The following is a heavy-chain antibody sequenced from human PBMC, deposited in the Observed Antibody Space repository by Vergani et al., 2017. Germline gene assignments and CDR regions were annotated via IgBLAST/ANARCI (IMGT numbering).Heavy chain of an antibody. V-gene: IGHV4-59*01. J-gene: IGHJ6*03. Sequence: QVQLQESGPGLVEPSETLSLPCTVSGGPIRRYYWSWIRQPPGKGLEWVGYIYYSESTNYNPSLKSRVTISVHTSKNQFSLKLGSVTAADTAVYYCAGGALIAVAGTPYYYYYYMDVWGKGTTVTVSS. CDR1: GGPIRRYY. CDR3: AGGALIAVAGTPYYYYYYMDV. CDR2: IYYSEST. D-gene: IGHD6-19*01.